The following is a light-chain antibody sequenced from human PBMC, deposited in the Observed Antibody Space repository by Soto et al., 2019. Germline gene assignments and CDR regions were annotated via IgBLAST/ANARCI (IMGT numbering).Light chain of an antibody. CDR2: AAS. J-gene: IGKJ1*01. CDR1: QSISSY. CDR3: QQSYSTPTRT. V-gene: IGKV1-39*01. Sequence: DIQMTQSPSSLSASVGDSVTITCRASQSISSYLNWYQQKPGKAPKLLIYAASSLQIGVPSRFSGSGSGTDFTLTISSLQPEDFATYYCQQSYSTPTRTYGQGNKVEIK.